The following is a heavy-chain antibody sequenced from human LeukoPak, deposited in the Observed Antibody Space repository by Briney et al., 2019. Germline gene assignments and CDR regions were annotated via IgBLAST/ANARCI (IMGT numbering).Heavy chain of an antibody. CDR2: IYSGGST. J-gene: IGHJ4*02. CDR1: GFTVSSDF. Sequence: GGSLRLSCAACGFTVSSDFMTWVRQAPGKGLECVSVIYSGGSTYYADSVKGRFTMSRDNSKNTLYLQMNNLRAEDTAVYYCARMTWGFDYWGQGTLVTVSS. V-gene: IGHV3-53*01. D-gene: IGHD3-16*01. CDR3: ARMTWGFDY.